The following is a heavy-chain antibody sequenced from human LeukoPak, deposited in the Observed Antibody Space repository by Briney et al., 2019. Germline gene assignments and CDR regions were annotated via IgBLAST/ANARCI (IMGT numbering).Heavy chain of an antibody. Sequence: GGSLRLSCAASGFTFSSYAMSWVRQAPGKGLERVSAISGSGGSTYYADSVKGRFTISRDNSKNTLYLQMNSLRVEDTAVYYCAKDRVVAATTYYFDYWGQGTLVTVSS. CDR1: GFTFSSYA. V-gene: IGHV3-23*01. CDR2: ISGSGGST. CDR3: AKDRVVAATTYYFDY. J-gene: IGHJ4*02. D-gene: IGHD2-15*01.